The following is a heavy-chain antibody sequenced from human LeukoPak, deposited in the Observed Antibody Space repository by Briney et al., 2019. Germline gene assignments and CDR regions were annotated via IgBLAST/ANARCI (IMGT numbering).Heavy chain of an antibody. CDR1: GFTFSGYP. J-gene: IGHJ6*02. D-gene: IGHD2-2*01. V-gene: IGHV3-30-3*01. CDR2: ISYDGSNK. CDR3: ARDTETSREYYYGMDV. Sequence: GKSLRLSCAASGFTFSGYPIHWVRQAPGKGLEWVAVISYDGSNKYYADSVKGRFTISGDNSKNTLYLQMNSLRAEDTAVYYCARDTETSREYYYGMDVWGQGTTVTVSS.